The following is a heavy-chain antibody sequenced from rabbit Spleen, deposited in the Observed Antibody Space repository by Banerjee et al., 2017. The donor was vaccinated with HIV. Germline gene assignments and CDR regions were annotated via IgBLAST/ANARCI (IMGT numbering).Heavy chain of an antibody. CDR3: ARDTASSFSSYGMDL. D-gene: IGHD8-1*01. Sequence: QEQLEESGGDLVKPEGSLTLTCAASGFSFSSSYWICWVRQAPGKGPEWIVCIDSGSSGFTYFASWAKGRFTISKTSSTTVTLQMTSLTAADTATYFCARDTASSFSSYGMDLWGPGTLVTVS. CDR1: GFSFSSSYW. J-gene: IGHJ6*01. CDR2: IDSGSSGFT. V-gene: IGHV1S45*01.